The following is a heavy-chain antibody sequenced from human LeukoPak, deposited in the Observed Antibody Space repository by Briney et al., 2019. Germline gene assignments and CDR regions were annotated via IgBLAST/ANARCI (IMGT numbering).Heavy chain of an antibody. V-gene: IGHV4-61*02. D-gene: IGHD3-22*01. CDR2: IYTSGST. CDR3: ARETYYYDSSGYLHYLDY. Sequence: TSETLSLTCTVSGGSISSGSYYWSWIRQPAGKGLEWIGRIYTSGSTNYNPSLKSRVTISVDTSKNQFSLKLSSVTAADTAVYYCARETYYYDSSGYLHYLDYWGQGTLVTVSS. J-gene: IGHJ4*02. CDR1: GGSISSGSYY.